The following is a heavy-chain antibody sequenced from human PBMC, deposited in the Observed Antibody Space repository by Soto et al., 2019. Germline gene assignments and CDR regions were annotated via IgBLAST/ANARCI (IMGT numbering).Heavy chain of an antibody. D-gene: IGHD3-3*01. V-gene: IGHV1-18*01. CDR1: GYTFTSYG. CDR2: ISAYNCNT. CDR3: ARPITIFGVVPVGMDV. Sequence: QVQLVQSGAEVKKPGASVKVSCKASGYTFTSYGISWVRQAPGQGLEWMGWISAYNCNTNYAQKLQGRVTMTTDTSTSTAYMELRSLRSDDTAVYYCARPITIFGVVPVGMDVWGQGTTVTVSS. J-gene: IGHJ6*02.